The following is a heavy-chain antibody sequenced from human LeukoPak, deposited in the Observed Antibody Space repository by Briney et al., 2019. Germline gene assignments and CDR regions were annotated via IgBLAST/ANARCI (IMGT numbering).Heavy chain of an antibody. CDR2: IYYSGST. J-gene: IGHJ4*02. V-gene: IGHV4-39*02. Sequence: SETLSLTCTVSGGSISSSSYYWGWIRRPPGKGLEWIGSIYYSGSTYYNPSLKSRVTISVDTSKNQFSLKLSSVTAADTAVYYCARDEVRYYDSSGYRPFDYWGQGTLVTVSS. CDR1: GGSISSSSYY. CDR3: ARDEVRYYDSSGYRPFDY. D-gene: IGHD3-22*01.